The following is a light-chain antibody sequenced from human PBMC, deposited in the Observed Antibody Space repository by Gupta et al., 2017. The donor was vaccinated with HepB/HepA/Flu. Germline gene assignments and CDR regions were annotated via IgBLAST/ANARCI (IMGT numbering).Light chain of an antibody. V-gene: IGKV3-15*01. Sequence: SCRASQSVSSNLAWYQQKPGQAPRLLIYGASTRATGISARFSGSGSGTEFTLTISSRQSEDFAVYYCHQYKNWPPWTFGQGTKVDIK. J-gene: IGKJ1*01. CDR3: HQYKNWPPWT. CDR2: GAS. CDR1: QSVSSN.